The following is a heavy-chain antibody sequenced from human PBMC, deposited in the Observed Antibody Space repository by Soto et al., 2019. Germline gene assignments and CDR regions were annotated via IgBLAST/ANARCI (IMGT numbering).Heavy chain of an antibody. V-gene: IGHV4-34*11. CDR1: GGSFSGYY. D-gene: IGHD6-25*01. J-gene: IGHJ4*02. CDR3: ARGHAATAAV. Sequence: PSETLSLTCAVYGGSFSGYYWSWIRQPPGKGLEWIGYIYYSGSTNYNPSLKSRVTISVDTSKNQFSLTLTSVTAADTAVYFCARGHAATAAVWGQGTLVTVSS. CDR2: IYYSGST.